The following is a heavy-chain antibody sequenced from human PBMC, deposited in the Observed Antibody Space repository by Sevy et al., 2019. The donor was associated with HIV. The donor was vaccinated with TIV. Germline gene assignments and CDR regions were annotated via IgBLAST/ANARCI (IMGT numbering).Heavy chain of an antibody. CDR3: AKDQRDYYDSSDDAFDI. D-gene: IGHD3-22*01. J-gene: IGHJ3*02. CDR2: ISGSGGST. V-gene: IGHV3-23*01. Sequence: GGSLRLSCAASGFTFSSYAMSWVRPAPGKGLEWVSAISGSGGSTYYADSVKGRFTISRDNSKNTLYLQMNSLRAEDTAVYYCAKDQRDYYDSSDDAFDIWGQGTMVTVSS. CDR1: GFTFSSYA.